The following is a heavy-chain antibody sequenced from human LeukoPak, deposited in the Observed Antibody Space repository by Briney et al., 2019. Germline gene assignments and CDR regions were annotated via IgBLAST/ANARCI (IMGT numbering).Heavy chain of an antibody. D-gene: IGHD3-10*01. J-gene: IGHJ4*02. Sequence: SETLSLTCTVSGYSISSGYYWGWIRQPPGKGLEWIGNICHSGSTYYNPSLKSRLTISVDTSKKQFSLKLSSVTAADTAVYYCASLYGSGFSLDYWGQGTLVTVSS. CDR1: GYSISSGYY. CDR2: ICHSGST. CDR3: ASLYGSGFSLDY. V-gene: IGHV4-38-2*02.